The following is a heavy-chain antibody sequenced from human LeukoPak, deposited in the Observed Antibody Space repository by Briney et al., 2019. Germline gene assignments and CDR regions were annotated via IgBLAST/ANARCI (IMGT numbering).Heavy chain of an antibody. J-gene: IGHJ4*02. CDR3: ARGSFSSDDILTGPFDN. CDR1: GYTFTSYG. D-gene: IGHD3-9*01. V-gene: IGHV1-18*01. Sequence: ASVKVSCKASGYTFTSYGISWVRQAPGQGLEWMGWNSSYNGNTNYAQKLQGRATMTTDTSTSTAYMELRSLRSDDTAVYYCARGSFSSDDILTGPFDNWGQGTLVTVSS. CDR2: NSSYNGNT.